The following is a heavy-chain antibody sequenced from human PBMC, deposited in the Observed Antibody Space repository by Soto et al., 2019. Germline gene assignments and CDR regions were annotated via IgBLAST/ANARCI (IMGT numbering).Heavy chain of an antibody. V-gene: IGHV3-21*01. J-gene: IGHJ4*02. D-gene: IGHD4-17*01. Sequence: GGSLRLSCAASGFTFSSYSMNWVRQAPGKGLEWVSSISSSSSYIYYADSVKGRFTISRDNAKNSLYLQMNSLRAEDTAVYYCARAYGDYEYVDYWGQGTLVTVSS. CDR1: GFTFSSYS. CDR2: ISSSSSYI. CDR3: ARAYGDYEYVDY.